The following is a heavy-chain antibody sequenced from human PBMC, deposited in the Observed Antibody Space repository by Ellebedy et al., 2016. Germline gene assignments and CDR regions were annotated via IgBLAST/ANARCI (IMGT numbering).Heavy chain of an antibody. CDR2: IDSGGSS. D-gene: IGHD3-22*01. V-gene: IGHV3-53*01. CDR3: ATRHFGGYNI. Sequence: GESLKISXVASGFTVTNDYMTWVRQAPGKGLEWVSVIDSGGSSYYADSVKSRSTISRDGSRNTLYLQVNSLRLEDTATYYCATRHFGGYNIWGRGTVVTVSS. CDR1: GFTVTNDY. J-gene: IGHJ3*02.